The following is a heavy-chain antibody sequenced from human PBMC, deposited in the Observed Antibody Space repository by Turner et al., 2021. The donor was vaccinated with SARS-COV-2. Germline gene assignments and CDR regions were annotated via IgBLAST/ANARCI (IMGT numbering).Heavy chain of an antibody. J-gene: IGHJ4*02. D-gene: IGHD6-19*01. CDR1: GFTFSSYG. V-gene: IGHV3-33*01. CDR3: ARPIPSYSSGWYGCYFDY. Sequence: QVQLVESGGGVVQPGRSLSLSCAASGFTFSSYGRHWVRQAAGKGLEWVAFIWYDGSNRYYADSVKGRFTIARDNSKNTLSLQMNSLRAEDTAVYYCARPIPSYSSGWYGCYFDYWGQGTLVTVSS. CDR2: IWYDGSNR.